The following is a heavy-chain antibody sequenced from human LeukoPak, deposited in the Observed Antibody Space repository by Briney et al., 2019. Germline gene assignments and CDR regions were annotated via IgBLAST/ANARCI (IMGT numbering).Heavy chain of an antibody. J-gene: IGHJ4*02. V-gene: IGHV1-46*01. Sequence: GASVKVSCKASGYTFSSYYFHWVRQAPGQGLEWMGLINPSGGATIFAQNFRGRVAMTRDMSTATVFMELSSLRSDDTAVYFCARNYYDTAGHFGYWGQGTLVTVSS. CDR1: GYTFSSYY. CDR3: ARNYYDTAGHFGY. D-gene: IGHD3-22*01. CDR2: INPSGGAT.